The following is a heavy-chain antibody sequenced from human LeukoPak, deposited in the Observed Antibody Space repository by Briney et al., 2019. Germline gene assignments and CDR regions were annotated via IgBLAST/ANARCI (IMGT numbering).Heavy chain of an antibody. J-gene: IGHJ4*02. Sequence: GGSLRLSCAASGFTFSSYAMHWVRQAPGRGLEWVAVISYDGSNKYYADSVKGRFTISRDNSKNTLYLQMNSLRAEDTAVYYCARGHSSGWFLDYWGQGTLVTVSS. D-gene: IGHD6-19*01. V-gene: IGHV3-30*04. CDR1: GFTFSSYA. CDR2: ISYDGSNK. CDR3: ARGHSSGWFLDY.